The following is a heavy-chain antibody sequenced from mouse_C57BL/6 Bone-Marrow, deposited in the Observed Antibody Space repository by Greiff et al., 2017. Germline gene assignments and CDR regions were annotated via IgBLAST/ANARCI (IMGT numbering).Heavy chain of an antibody. D-gene: IGHD1-2*01. V-gene: IGHV5-4*03. CDR3: ARGGYPMDY. J-gene: IGHJ4*01. Sequence: DVKLVESGGGLVKPGGSLKLSCAASGFTFSSYAMSWVRQTPEKRLEWVATISDGGSYTYYPDNVKGRITISRDNAKNNLYLQMSHLKSEDTAMYYCARGGYPMDYWGQGTSVTVSS. CDR1: GFTFSSYA. CDR2: ISDGGSYT.